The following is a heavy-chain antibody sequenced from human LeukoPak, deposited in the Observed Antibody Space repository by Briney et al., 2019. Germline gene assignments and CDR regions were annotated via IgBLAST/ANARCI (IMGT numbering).Heavy chain of an antibody. CDR3: ARDLQYQLPGMDV. J-gene: IGHJ6*04. D-gene: IGHD2-2*01. CDR2: INSSSSYI. Sequence: GGCLRLSRAASRFTFSSYRMNWVRQAPGKGREWVSSINSSSSYIYYADSVKGRFTISRDNAKNSLYLQMNSLRAEDTAVYYCARDLQYQLPGMDVWGKGPTVTVSS. CDR1: RFTFSSYR. V-gene: IGHV3-21*01.